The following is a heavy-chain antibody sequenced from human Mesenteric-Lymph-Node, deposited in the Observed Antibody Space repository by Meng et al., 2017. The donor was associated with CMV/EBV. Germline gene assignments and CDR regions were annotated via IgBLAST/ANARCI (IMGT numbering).Heavy chain of an antibody. CDR3: AREGAEGDFDY. J-gene: IGHJ4*02. V-gene: IGHV4-59*01. CDR2: IHHIGNT. CDR1: GDSIKSSY. Sequence: SETLSLTCSVSGDSIKSSYWAWIRQPPGKTLEWIGDIHHIGNTNYNPSLKSRVTISVDTSKNQFSLKLSSVTAADTAVYYCAREGAEGDFDYWGQGTLVTVSS. D-gene: IGHD3-16*01.